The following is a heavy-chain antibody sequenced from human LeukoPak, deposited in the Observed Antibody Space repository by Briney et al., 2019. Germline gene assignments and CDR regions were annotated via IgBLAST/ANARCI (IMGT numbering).Heavy chain of an antibody. Sequence: PGGSLRLSCAAPGLTFSSYAMSWVRQAPGKGLEWVSSVSGSGRNTYYADSVKGRFTISRDNSKNMLHLQMNSLRAEDTAVYYCAKDLNGYYKAIDYWGQGTLVTVSS. V-gene: IGHV3-23*01. J-gene: IGHJ4*02. D-gene: IGHD3-9*01. CDR3: AKDLNGYYKAIDY. CDR2: VSGSGRNT. CDR1: GLTFSSYA.